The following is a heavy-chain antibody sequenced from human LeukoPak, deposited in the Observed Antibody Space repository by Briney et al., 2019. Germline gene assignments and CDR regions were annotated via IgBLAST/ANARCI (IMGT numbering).Heavy chain of an antibody. CDR1: GFTFSSYA. CDR3: AKDRGGSSELGDAFDV. CDR2: ISGSGGST. J-gene: IGHJ3*01. D-gene: IGHD1-26*01. Sequence: GGSLRLSCAASGFTFSSYAMTWVRQAPGKGPEWVSIISGSGGSTYYADSVKGRFTISRDNSKNTLYLQMNSLRVEDTALYYCAKDRGGSSELGDAFDVWGQGTMVRVSS. V-gene: IGHV3-23*01.